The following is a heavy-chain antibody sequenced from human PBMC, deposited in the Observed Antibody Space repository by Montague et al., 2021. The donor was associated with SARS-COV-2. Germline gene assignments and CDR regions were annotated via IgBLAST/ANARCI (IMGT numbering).Heavy chain of an antibody. V-gene: IGHV4-39*01. J-gene: IGHJ3*02. D-gene: IGHD3-22*01. CDR2: IYYSGST. CDR1: GGSIGSSNYY. Sequence: SETLSLTCTVSGGSIGSSNYYWGWIRQPPGKGLEWIGSIYYSGSTYYNPSLKSRVTISVDTSKNQFSLKLSSVTAADTAVYYCASPTYYYDSSGSDAFDIWGRGTMVTVSS. CDR3: ASPTYYYDSSGSDAFDI.